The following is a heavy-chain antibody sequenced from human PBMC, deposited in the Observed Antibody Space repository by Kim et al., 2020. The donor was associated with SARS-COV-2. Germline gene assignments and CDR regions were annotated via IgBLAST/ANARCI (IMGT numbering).Heavy chain of an antibody. CDR3: ARGDSFMITFGGVIVIPHYFDY. V-gene: IGHV1-18*01. J-gene: IGHJ4*02. D-gene: IGHD3-16*02. Sequence: ASVKVSCKASGYTFTSYGISWVRQAPGQGLEWMGWISAYNGNTNYAQKLQGRVTMTTDTSTSTAYMELRSLRSDDTAVYYCARGDSFMITFGGVIVIPHYFDYWGQGTLVTVSS. CDR1: GYTFTSYG. CDR2: ISAYNGNT.